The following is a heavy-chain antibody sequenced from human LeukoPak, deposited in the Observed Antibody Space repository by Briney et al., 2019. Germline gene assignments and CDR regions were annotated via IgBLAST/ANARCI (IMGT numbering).Heavy chain of an antibody. Sequence: SETLSLTCTVSGGSISSSSYYWGWIRQPPGKGLEWIGSIYYSGSTSYNPSLNSRVTISVDTSNNQFSLKLSSVTAADTAVYYCARHFVPYYDFWSGYYTRWFDPWGQGTLVTVSS. CDR2: IYYSGST. D-gene: IGHD3-3*01. V-gene: IGHV4-39*01. CDR3: ARHFVPYYDFWSGYYTRWFDP. CDR1: GGSISSSSYY. J-gene: IGHJ5*02.